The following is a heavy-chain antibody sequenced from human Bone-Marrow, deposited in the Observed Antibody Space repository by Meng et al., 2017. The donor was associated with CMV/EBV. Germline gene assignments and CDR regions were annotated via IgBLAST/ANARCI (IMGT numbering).Heavy chain of an antibody. J-gene: IGHJ4*02. CDR1: GFTVSTNY. CDR2: IYSGGST. Sequence: GESLKISCAASGFTVSTNYMSWVRQAPGKGLEWVSVIYSGGSTYYADSVKGRFTISRDNSKNTLYLQMNSLRAEDTAVYYCAKDNPVLAHWGQGVLGTVSS. V-gene: IGHV3-53*01. D-gene: IGHD2-15*01. CDR3: AKDNPVLAH.